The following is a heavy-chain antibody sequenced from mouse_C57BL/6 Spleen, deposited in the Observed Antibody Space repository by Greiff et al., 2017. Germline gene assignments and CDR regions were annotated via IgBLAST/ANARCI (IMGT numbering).Heavy chain of an antibody. CDR2: ISDGGSYT. D-gene: IGHD2-5*01. V-gene: IGHV5-4*01. CDR3: ARDYYSNGGAMDY. Sequence: EVHLVESGGGLVKPGGSLKLSCAASGFTFSSYAMSWVRQTPEKRLEWVATISDGGSYTYYPDNVKGRFTISRDNAKNNLYLQMSHLKSEDTAMYYCARDYYSNGGAMDYWGQGTSVTVSS. J-gene: IGHJ4*01. CDR1: GFTFSSYA.